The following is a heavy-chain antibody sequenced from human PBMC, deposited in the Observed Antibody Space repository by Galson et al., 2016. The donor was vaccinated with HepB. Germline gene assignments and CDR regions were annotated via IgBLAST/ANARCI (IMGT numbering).Heavy chain of an antibody. CDR3: ARGQLIHGFDP. Sequence: SETLSLTCAVSGVSIDTDNWWSWVRQPPGKGLEWIGEVYRSGTSHCNPSLLSRVTISVDKSKNQFSLRMNSVTAADTAVYYCARGQLIHGFDPWGQGTLVIVPS. J-gene: IGHJ5*02. D-gene: IGHD1-1*01. CDR1: GVSIDTDNW. CDR2: VYRSGTS. V-gene: IGHV4-4*02.